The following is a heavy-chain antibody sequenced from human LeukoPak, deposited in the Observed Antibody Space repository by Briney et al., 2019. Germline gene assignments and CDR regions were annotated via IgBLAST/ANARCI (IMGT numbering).Heavy chain of an antibody. D-gene: IGHD6-19*01. V-gene: IGHV3-33*01. CDR3: ARDRSSGWYSDYFDY. CDR2: IWYDGSNK. CDR1: GFTFSSYG. J-gene: IGHJ4*02. Sequence: GGSLRLSCAASGFTFSSYGMHWVRQAPGKGLEWVAVIWYDGSNKYYADSVKGRFTISRDNSKNTLYLQMNSLRAEDTAVYYCARDRSSGWYSDYFDYWGQGTLVTVSS.